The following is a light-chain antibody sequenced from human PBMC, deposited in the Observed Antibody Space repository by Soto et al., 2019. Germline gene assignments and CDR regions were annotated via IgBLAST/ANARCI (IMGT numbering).Light chain of an antibody. CDR1: SSDVGSHKL. V-gene: IGLV2-23*01. Sequence: QSALTQPASVSGSPGQSITISCTGTSSDVGSHKLVSWYRQYPGKAPKLIIFEASKRPSGVSNRFSGSKSGSTASLTISGIQAEDEADYYCCSNAGGSTYVFGTGTKVTVL. J-gene: IGLJ1*01. CDR3: CSNAGGSTYV. CDR2: EAS.